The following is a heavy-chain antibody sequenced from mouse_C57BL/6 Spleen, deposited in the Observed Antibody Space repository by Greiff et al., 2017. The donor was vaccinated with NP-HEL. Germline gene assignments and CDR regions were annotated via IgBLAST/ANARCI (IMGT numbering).Heavy chain of an antibody. CDR1: GYTFTSYW. CDR3: AREGVYDGYYGGFDY. Sequence: QVQLQQPGAELVRPGSSVKLSCKASGYTFTSYWMDWVKQRPGQGLEWIGNIYPSDSETHYNQKFKDKATLTVDKSSSTAYMQLSSLTSEDSAVYYCAREGVYDGYYGGFDYWGQGTTLTVSS. V-gene: IGHV1-61*01. J-gene: IGHJ2*01. D-gene: IGHD2-3*01. CDR2: IYPSDSET.